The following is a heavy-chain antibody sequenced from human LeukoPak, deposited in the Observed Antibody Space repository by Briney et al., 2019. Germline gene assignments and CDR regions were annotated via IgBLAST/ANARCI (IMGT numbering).Heavy chain of an antibody. CDR3: ARDSLGYCSSTSCPYYYYYYMDV. CDR2: ISYDGSNK. V-gene: IGHV3-30*01. J-gene: IGHJ6*03. D-gene: IGHD2-2*01. CDR1: GFTFSSYA. Sequence: GRSLRLSCAASGFTFSSYAMHWVRQAPGKGLEWVAVISYDGSNKYYADSVKGRFTISRDNSKNTLYLQMNSLRAEDTAVYYCARDSLGYCSSTSCPYYYYYYMDVWGKGTTVTVSS.